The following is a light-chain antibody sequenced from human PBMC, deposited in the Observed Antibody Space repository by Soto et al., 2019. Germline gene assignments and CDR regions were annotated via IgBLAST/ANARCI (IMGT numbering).Light chain of an antibody. CDR1: SSDVGGNNY. J-gene: IGLJ1*01. CDR2: EVS. Sequence: QSALTQPTSVSGSPGQSITISCTGTSSDVGGNNYVSWYQQQPGTAPKLIIYEVSNRPSGVSNRFSGSKSGNTASLTISGLHDEDDDDYYCTSYTSMTTVVFGTGTKLTVL. CDR3: TSYTSMTTVV. V-gene: IGLV2-14*01.